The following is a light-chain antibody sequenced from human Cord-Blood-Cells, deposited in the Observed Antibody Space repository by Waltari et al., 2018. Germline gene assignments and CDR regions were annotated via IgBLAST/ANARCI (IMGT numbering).Light chain of an antibody. J-gene: IGLJ3*02. CDR1: SPNLRTNY. Sequence: QSVLTQPPSASAAPGQKVTISCSGSSPNLRTNYVSRYQQLPGTAPKLLIYDNNKRPSGIPDRVSGSKSGTSATLGSTGLQTGDEADYYCGTWDSSLSAGVFGGGTKLTVL. CDR2: DNN. V-gene: IGLV1-51*01. CDR3: GTWDSSLSAGV.